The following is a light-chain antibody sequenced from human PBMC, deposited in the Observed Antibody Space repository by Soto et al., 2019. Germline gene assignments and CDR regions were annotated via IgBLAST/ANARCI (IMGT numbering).Light chain of an antibody. V-gene: IGKV1-39*01. J-gene: IGKJ1*01. CDR2: ASS. CDR3: QQSYGMPWT. Sequence: QMTQSPSSLSASVGDRVTITCRASQTISTYLNWYQQKPGKAPKLLIYASSSLQSGVPSRFSGSGSGTDFTLTITSLQPEDFATYICQQSYGMPWTFGQGTKVEV. CDR1: QTISTY.